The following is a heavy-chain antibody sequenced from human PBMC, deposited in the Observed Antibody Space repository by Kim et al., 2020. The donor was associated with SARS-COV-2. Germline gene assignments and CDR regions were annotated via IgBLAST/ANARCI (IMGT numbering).Heavy chain of an antibody. CDR2: IWYDGSNK. D-gene: IGHD5-18*01. CDR1: GFTFSSYA. CDR3: AKVLRGYSYGGPAFDY. J-gene: IGHJ4*02. V-gene: IGHV3-33*06. Sequence: GGSLRLSCAASGFTFSSYAMHWVRQAPGKGLEWVAVIWYDGSNKYYADSVKGRFTISRDNSKNTLYLQMNSLRAEDTAVYYCAKVLRGYSYGGPAFDYWGQGTLVTVSS.